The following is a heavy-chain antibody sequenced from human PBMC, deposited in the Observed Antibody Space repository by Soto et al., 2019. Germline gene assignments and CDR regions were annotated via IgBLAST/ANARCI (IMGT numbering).Heavy chain of an antibody. CDR2: ISGSGGST. V-gene: IGHV3-23*01. CDR3: AKDHGDFWSGYWPPHDYYYGMDV. D-gene: IGHD3-3*01. J-gene: IGHJ6*02. Sequence: PGGSLRLSCAASGFTFSSYAMSWVRQAPGKGLEWVSAISGSGGSTYYADSVKGRFTISRDNSKNTLYLQMNSLRAEDTAVYYCAKDHGDFWSGYWPPHDYYYGMDVWGQGTTVTVSS. CDR1: GFTFSSYA.